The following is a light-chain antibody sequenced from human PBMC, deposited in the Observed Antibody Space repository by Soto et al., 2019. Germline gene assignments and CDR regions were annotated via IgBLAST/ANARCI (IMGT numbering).Light chain of an antibody. CDR3: QQYNNWPRT. CDR2: GAS. J-gene: IGKJ1*01. V-gene: IGKV3-15*01. Sequence: EIVMTQSPATLSVSPGERATLSCRASQSVSGNLAWYQQKPGQAPRLLIYGASTRATGIPARCSASGSGTEFTHTISSLQSEDFAVYYCQQYNNWPRTFGQGTKVEI. CDR1: QSVSGN.